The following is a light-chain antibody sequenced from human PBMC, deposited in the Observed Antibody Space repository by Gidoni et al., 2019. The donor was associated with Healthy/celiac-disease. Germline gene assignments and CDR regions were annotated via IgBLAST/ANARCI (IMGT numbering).Light chain of an antibody. V-gene: IGKV1-33*01. Sequence: DIQMTQSPSSLSASVGDRVTITCQASQDISNYLNWYQQKTRKAPKLLIYDAAKLETGVPSRFSGRGSGTDFTFTISSLQPEDIATYYCQQYDNLLWTFGQGTKVEIK. CDR3: QQYDNLLWT. J-gene: IGKJ1*01. CDR2: DAA. CDR1: QDISNY.